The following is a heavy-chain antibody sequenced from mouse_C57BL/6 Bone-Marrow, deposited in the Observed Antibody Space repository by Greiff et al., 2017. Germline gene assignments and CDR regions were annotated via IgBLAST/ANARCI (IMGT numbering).Heavy chain of an antibody. CDR3: AISSTFDDDTMEY. CDR1: GYTFTNYW. Sequence: QVQLKQPGAELVKPGASVKLSCKASGYTFTNYWMHWVKQRPGQGLEWIGMMHPNGGSPDYNEKFKSEATLSVDKSSRTAHMELSSLRSEDSAVYYGAISSTFDDDTMEYWGQGNAVPVSS. D-gene: IGHD2-1*01. CDR2: MHPNGGSP. V-gene: IGHV1-64*01. J-gene: IGHJ4*01.